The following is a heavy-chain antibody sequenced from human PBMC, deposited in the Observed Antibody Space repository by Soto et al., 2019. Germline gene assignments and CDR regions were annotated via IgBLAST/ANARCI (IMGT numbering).Heavy chain of an antibody. Sequence: PAETLSLICGADGGSFRNNYWIWVRQPPGKGLEWIGEVNHSGEATYNPSLQSRITISLDTSNNQLSLKMTSVTAADTAMYFCTLVERFPTSWFDSWGQGTQVTVSS. J-gene: IGHJ5*01. CDR1: GGSFRNNY. CDR2: VNHSGEA. CDR3: TLVERFPTSWFDS. D-gene: IGHD2-15*01. V-gene: IGHV4-34*01.